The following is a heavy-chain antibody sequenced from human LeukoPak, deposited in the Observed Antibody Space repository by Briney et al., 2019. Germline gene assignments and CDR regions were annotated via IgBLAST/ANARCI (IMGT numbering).Heavy chain of an antibody. V-gene: IGHV3-21*01. CDR1: RFTFSSYS. D-gene: IGHD6-13*01. CDR2: ISSSSSYI. CDR3: ARDLSYSSSWSYYFDY. J-gene: IGHJ4*02. Sequence: GGSLRLSCAASRFTFSSYSMNWVRQAPGKGLEWVSSISSSSSYIYYADSVKGRFTISRDNAKNSLYLQMNSLRAEDTAVYYCARDLSYSSSWSYYFDYWGQGTLVTVSS.